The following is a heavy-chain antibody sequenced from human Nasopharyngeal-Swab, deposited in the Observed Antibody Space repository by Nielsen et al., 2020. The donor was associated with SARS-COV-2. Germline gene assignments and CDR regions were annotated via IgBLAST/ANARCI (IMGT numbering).Heavy chain of an antibody. J-gene: IGHJ1*01. Sequence: ASVKASCKASGYTFTSYDINWVRQAPGHGLEWLGRTQLTNGKTVFAQKFQGRVTMTWNTSITTAYMRLSGLRSDDTAVYYCSRMMAGYDGYLQNWGQGTLVTVSS. V-gene: IGHV1-8*01. D-gene: IGHD2-2*03. CDR3: SRMMAGYDGYLQN. CDR2: TQLTNGKT. CDR1: GYTFTSYD.